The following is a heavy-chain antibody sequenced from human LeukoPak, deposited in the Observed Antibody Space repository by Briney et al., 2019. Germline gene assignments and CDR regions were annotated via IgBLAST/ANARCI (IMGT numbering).Heavy chain of an antibody. V-gene: IGHV3-21*01. CDR3: ARDLRPADFWSGAFDI. D-gene: IGHD3-3*01. Sequence: GGSLRLSCAASGFTFSNYNMNWVRQAPGKGLEWVSSLSTSSSYIYYTGSVKGRFTISRDNAKNSLYLQMNSLRAEDTAIYYCARDLRPADFWSGAFDIWGQGTMVTVSS. J-gene: IGHJ3*02. CDR2: LSTSSSYI. CDR1: GFTFSNYN.